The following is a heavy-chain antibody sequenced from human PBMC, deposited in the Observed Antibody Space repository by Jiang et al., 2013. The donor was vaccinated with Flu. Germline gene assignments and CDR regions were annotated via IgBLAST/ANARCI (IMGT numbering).Heavy chain of an antibody. D-gene: IGHD1-26*01. CDR1: GYSFTSYW. CDR2: IDPSDSYT. V-gene: IGHV5-10-1*01. J-gene: IGHJ4*02. Sequence: SCKGSGYSFTSYWISWVRQMPGKGLEWMGRIDPSDSYTNYSPSFQGHVTISADKSISTAYLQWSSLKASDTAMYYCARHLNSGSYQDYWGQGTLVTVSS. CDR3: ARHLNSGSYQDY.